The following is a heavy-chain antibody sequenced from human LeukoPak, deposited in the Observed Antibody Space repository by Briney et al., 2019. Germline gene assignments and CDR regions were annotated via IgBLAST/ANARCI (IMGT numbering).Heavy chain of an antibody. CDR3: ARGYYDFWSGVPSGTWFDP. D-gene: IGHD3-3*01. Sequence: GALVKVSCKSSGYTFTSYDINWVRQATGQGLEWMGWMNPNSGNTAYAHKFQGRVTMTRNTSISTAYMELISFRSEDTAVYYCARGYYDFWSGVPSGTWFDPWGQGTLVTVSS. CDR1: GYTFTSYD. V-gene: IGHV1-8*01. J-gene: IGHJ5*02. CDR2: MNPNSGNT.